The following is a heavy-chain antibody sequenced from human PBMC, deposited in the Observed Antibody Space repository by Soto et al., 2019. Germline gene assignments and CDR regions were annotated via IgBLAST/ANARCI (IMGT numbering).Heavy chain of an antibody. V-gene: IGHV1-46*01. CDR3: ASTSIXVVPADANYYYYYGMDV. Sequence: ASVKVSCKASGYTFTSYYMHWVRQAPGQGLEWMGIINPSGGSTSYAQKFQGRVTMTRDTSTSTVYMELSSLRSEDTAVYYCASTSIXVVPADANYYYYYGMDVWGQGTTVTVSS. D-gene: IGHD2-2*01. J-gene: IGHJ6*02. CDR2: INPSGGST. CDR1: GYTFTSYY.